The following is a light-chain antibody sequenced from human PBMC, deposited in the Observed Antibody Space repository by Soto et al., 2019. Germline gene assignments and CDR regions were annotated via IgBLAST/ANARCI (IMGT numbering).Light chain of an antibody. J-gene: IGKJ3*01. CDR2: QTS. V-gene: IGKV1-5*03. Sequence: DIQMTQSPSTLSASVGDRVTITCRASQNVRIYLAWYQQKQGKAPKLLIYQTSNLQSGVPSRFSGSGSETEFTLAISSLQPEDFATYYCQQYYIYPPAFGLGTKVEIK. CDR1: QNVRIY. CDR3: QQYYIYPPA.